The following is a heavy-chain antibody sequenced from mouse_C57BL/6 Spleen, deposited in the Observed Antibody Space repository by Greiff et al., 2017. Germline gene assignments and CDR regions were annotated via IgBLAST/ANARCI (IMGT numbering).Heavy chain of an antibody. D-gene: IGHD1-1*01. CDR2: IDPEDGET. CDR1: GFNIKDYY. Sequence: EVMLVESGAELVKPGASVKLSCTASGFNIKDYYMHWVKQRTEQGLEWIGRIDPEDGETKYAPKFQGKATITADTSSNTAYLQLSSLTSEDTAVYYCARERVIYYGSSYGYFDVWGTGTTVTVSS. V-gene: IGHV14-2*01. J-gene: IGHJ1*03. CDR3: ARERVIYYGSSYGYFDV.